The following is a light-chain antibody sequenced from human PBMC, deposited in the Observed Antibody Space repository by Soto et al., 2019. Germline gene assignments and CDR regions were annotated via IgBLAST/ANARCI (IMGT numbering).Light chain of an antibody. Sequence: LPAPTSVSVAPGHSITISCTGTSSDVGGYNSVSWYRQDPGKAPKLMIYDVTNRPSGVSNRFSGSKSGNTASLTISGLQAEEEADYYCSSFTSSITHVFGTGTKVTVL. CDR2: DVT. V-gene: IGLV2-14*01. CDR3: SSFTSSITHV. J-gene: IGLJ1*01. CDR1: SSDVGGYNS.